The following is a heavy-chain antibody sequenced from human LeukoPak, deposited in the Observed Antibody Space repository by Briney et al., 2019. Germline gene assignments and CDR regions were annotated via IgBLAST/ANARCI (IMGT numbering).Heavy chain of an antibody. D-gene: IGHD3-3*01. V-gene: IGHV1-8*01. CDR3: ARGPYYDFWSGYAAYYYGMDV. J-gene: IGHJ6*02. CDR1: GYTFTSYD. CDR2: MNPNSGNT. Sequence: ASVKVSCKASGYTFTSYDINWVRQATGQGLEWMGWMNPNSGNTGYAQKFQGRVTMTRNTSISTAYMELSSLRSEDTAVYYCARGPYYDFWSGYAAYYYGMDVWGQGTTVTVSS.